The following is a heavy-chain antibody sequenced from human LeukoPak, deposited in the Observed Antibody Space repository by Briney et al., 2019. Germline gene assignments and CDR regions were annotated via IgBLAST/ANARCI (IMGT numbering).Heavy chain of an antibody. Sequence: GGSLRLSCAASGFSISSDAMTWVRQAPGKGLEWVTASSGSKTYYADSVRGRFTISRDDSRNTLYLQMYSLRAADTAVYYCAKRRSRNTGPFESWGQGVLVTVSP. D-gene: IGHD5-18*01. CDR2: SSGSKT. V-gene: IGHV3-23*01. J-gene: IGHJ4*02. CDR3: AKRRSRNTGPFES. CDR1: GFSISSDA.